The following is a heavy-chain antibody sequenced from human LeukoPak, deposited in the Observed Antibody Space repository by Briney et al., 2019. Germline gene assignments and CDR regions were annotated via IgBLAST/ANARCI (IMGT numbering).Heavy chain of an antibody. CDR1: GFTFSSYA. CDR3: ARQYSSSSGSHYYYYYGMDV. D-gene: IGHD6-6*01. V-gene: IGHV3-23*01. CDR2: ISGSGGST. Sequence: GGSLRLSCAASGFTFSSYAMSWVRQAPGKGLEWVSAISGSGGSTYYADSVKGRLTISRDNSKNTLYLQMNSLRAEDTAVYYCARQYSSSSGSHYYYYYGMDVWGQGTTVTVSS. J-gene: IGHJ6*02.